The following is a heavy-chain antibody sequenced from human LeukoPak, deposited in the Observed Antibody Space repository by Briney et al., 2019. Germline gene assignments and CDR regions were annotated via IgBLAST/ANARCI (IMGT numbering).Heavy chain of an antibody. J-gene: IGHJ5*02. V-gene: IGHV4-34*01. CDR2: INHSGST. CDR1: GGSFSGYY. D-gene: IGHD6-13*01. CDR3: AGTIAAAAYNWFDH. Sequence: PSETLSLTCAVYGGSFSGYYWSWIRQPPGKGLEWIGEINHSGSTNYNPSLKSRVTISVDTSKNQFSLKLSSVTAADTAVYYCAGTIAAAAYNWFDHWGQGALVTVSS.